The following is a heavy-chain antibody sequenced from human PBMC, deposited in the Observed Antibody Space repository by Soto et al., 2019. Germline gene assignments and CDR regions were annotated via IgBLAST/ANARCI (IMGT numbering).Heavy chain of an antibody. CDR3: AREPGIAADGTTGEDY. CDR2: IYHSGST. D-gene: IGHD6-13*01. CDR1: GGSISSSNW. Sequence: QVQLQESGPGLVKPSGTLSLTCAVSGGSISSSNWWSWVRQPPGKGLEWIGEIYHSGSTNYNPSLKSRVIISVDKSKNQFSLKLSSVTAADTAVYYCAREPGIAADGTTGEDYWGPGTLVTVSS. V-gene: IGHV4-4*02. J-gene: IGHJ4*02.